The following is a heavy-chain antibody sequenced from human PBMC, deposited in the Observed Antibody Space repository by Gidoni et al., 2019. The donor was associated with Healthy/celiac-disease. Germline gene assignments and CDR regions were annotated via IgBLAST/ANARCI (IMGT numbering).Heavy chain of an antibody. CDR1: GYSFTSYS. D-gene: IGHD3-16*02. V-gene: IGHV5-51*03. Sequence: EVQLVQSGAEVKKPGVYLKISCTVSGYSFTSYSYGWVRQMPGKGLEWMGIIYPGDSDTRYSPSFQGQVTISADKSISTAYLQWSSLKASDTAMYYCARGYYDYVWGSYRSLNYDAFDIWGQGTMVTVSS. J-gene: IGHJ3*02. CDR2: IYPGDSDT. CDR3: ARGYYDYVWGSYRSLNYDAFDI.